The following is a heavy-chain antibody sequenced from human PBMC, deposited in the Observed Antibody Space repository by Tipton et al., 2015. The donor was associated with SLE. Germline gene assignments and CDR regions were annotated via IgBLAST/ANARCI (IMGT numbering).Heavy chain of an antibody. CDR1: GGSFSGYY. CDR3: ARGRNGIAAAGLDY. V-gene: IGHV4-34*01. J-gene: IGHJ4*02. D-gene: IGHD6-13*01. Sequence: TLSLTCAVYGGSFSGYYWSWIRQPPGKGLEWIGEINHSGSTNYNPSLKSRVTISVDTSKNQFSLKLSSVTAADTAVYYCARGRNGIAAAGLDYWDQGTLVTVSS. CDR2: INHSGST.